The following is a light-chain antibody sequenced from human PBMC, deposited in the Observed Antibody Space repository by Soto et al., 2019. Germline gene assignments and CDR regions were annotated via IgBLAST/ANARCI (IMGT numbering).Light chain of an antibody. V-gene: IGLV1-40*01. CDR3: QSYDSSLDAWV. CDR1: ASNIGTGYA. Sequence: QSVLTQPPSVSGAPGQRVTISCTGTASNIGTGYAVHWYQQSPGTAPKLIVYGDSRPSGVPDRFSGSKSGNSASLAITGLQAEDETDYYCQSYDSSLDAWVFGGGTKLTVL. J-gene: IGLJ3*02. CDR2: GDS.